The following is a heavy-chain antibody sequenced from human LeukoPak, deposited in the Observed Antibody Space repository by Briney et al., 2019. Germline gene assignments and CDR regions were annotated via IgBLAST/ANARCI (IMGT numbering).Heavy chain of an antibody. CDR1: GFTFSSYG. J-gene: IGHJ3*02. CDR2: ISYDGSNK. V-gene: IGHV3-30*18. D-gene: IGHD3-22*01. Sequence: PGRSLRLSCAASGFTFSSYGMHWVRQAPGKGLEWVALISYDGSNKYYADSVKGRFTISRDNSKNTLYLQMNSLRAEDTAVYFCAKGRGYTYGYSLDIWGQGTMVTVSS. CDR3: AKGRGYTYGYSLDI.